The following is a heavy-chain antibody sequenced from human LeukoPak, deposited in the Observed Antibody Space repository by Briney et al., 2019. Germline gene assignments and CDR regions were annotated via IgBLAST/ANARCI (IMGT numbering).Heavy chain of an antibody. Sequence: PSETLSLTCTVSGGSISSGGYYWSWIRQHPGKGLEWIGYIYYSGSTYYNPSLKSRVTISVDTSKNQFSLKLSSVTAADTAVYYCARAWYDSSGPKIWDDAFDIWGQGTMVTVSS. CDR1: GGSISSGGYY. V-gene: IGHV4-31*03. CDR2: IYYSGST. J-gene: IGHJ3*02. D-gene: IGHD3-22*01. CDR3: ARAWYDSSGPKIWDDAFDI.